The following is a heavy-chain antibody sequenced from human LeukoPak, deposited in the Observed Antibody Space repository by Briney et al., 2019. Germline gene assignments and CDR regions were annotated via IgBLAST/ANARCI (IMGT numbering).Heavy chain of an antibody. V-gene: IGHV4-39*01. J-gene: IGHJ3*01. D-gene: IGHD3-16*01. CDR1: GGSIIGGTYY. CDR2: IFYTGHT. Sequence: SETLSLTCAVSGGSIIGGTYYWAWIRQPPGKGLERVGSIFYTGHTFYDPSLKSRLSISLDTSKNQFSLKLNSVTAADTAVYYCARNHFLGGAFDLWGQGTVVTVSS. CDR3: ARNHFLGGAFDL.